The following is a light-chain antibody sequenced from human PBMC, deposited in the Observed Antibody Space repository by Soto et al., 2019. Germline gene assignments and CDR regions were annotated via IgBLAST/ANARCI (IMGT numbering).Light chain of an antibody. J-gene: IGLJ1*01. V-gene: IGLV2-23*01. CDR1: SSDIGTDNF. CDR2: DDI. Sequence: QSALTQPASVSGSPGQSITISCTGSSSDIGTDNFVSWYQQHPGKAPKLMIYDDIKRPSGVSSRFSGSKSGNTASLPISGCQAEDEADYYCCSSAGRSTDSEVFGSGTKLTVL. CDR3: CSSAGRSTDSEV.